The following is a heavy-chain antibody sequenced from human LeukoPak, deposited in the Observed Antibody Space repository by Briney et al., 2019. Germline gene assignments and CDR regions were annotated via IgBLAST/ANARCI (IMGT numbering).Heavy chain of an antibody. CDR3: AKDLSEAPDY. CDR2: ISYDGNNK. CDR1: GFTFSSYG. J-gene: IGHJ4*02. V-gene: IGHV3-30*18. Sequence: PGGSLRLSCAASGFTFSSYGMHWVRQAPGKGLEWVAVISYDGNNKYYADSVKGRFTISRDNSKNTLYLQMNSLRAEGTAVYYCAKDLSEAPDYWGQGTLVTVSS.